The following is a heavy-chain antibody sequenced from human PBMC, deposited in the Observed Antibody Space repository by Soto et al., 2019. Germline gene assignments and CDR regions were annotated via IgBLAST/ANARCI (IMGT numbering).Heavy chain of an antibody. CDR1: GGTFSSYA. CDR3: ARERVGITMVRGVIPYYGMDV. D-gene: IGHD3-10*01. V-gene: IGHV1-69*13. Sequence: SVKVSCKASGGTFSSYAISWVLQAPGQGLEWMGGIIPIFGTANYAQKFQGRVTITADESTSTAYMELSSLRSEDTAVYYCARERVGITMVRGVIPYYGMDVWGQGTTVTVSS. J-gene: IGHJ6*02. CDR2: IIPIFGTA.